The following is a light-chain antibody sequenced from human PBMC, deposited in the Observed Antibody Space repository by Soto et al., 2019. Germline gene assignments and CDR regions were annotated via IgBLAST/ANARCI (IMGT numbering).Light chain of an antibody. CDR1: SSDVGGYNY. V-gene: IGLV2-14*03. CDR2: DVS. J-gene: IGLJ1*01. CDR3: SSYTTSNTRQIV. Sequence: QSVLTQPASVSGFPGQSIHISCTRTSSDVGGYNYVSWYQHHPGKAPKLIIYDVSNRPSGVSNPFSGSKSGNTASLTVSGLQPEDEADYYCSSYTTSNTRQIVFGTGTKVTVL.